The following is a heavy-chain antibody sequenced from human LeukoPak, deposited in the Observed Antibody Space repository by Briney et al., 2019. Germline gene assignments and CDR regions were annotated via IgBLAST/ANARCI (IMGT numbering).Heavy chain of an antibody. CDR1: GGTFSSYT. J-gene: IGHJ6*02. D-gene: IGHD3-3*01. Sequence: GASVKVSCKASGGTFSSYTISWVRQAPGQGLEWMGGIIPIFGTANYAQKFQGRVTITADESTSTAYMELSSLRSEDTAVYYCARGLLEWLPGIIKYYYYGMDVWGQGTTVTVSS. CDR2: IIPIFGTA. CDR3: ARGLLEWLPGIIKYYYYGMDV. V-gene: IGHV1-69*13.